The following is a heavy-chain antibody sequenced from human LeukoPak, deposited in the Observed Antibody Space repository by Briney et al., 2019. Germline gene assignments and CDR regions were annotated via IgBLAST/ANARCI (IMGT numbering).Heavy chain of an antibody. D-gene: IGHD1-1*01. CDR1: RFTFDDYG. J-gene: IGHJ6*03. CDR3: ARGSPTVTSIYKYYYMDV. CDR2: VSWNGGST. V-gene: IGHV3-20*04. Sequence: PGGSLRLSCTTSRFTFDDYGMSWVRQVPGKGLEWVSAVSWNGGSTGYADSVKGRFTVSRDNAKHSLYLQMNSLRVEDTALYYCARGSPTVTSIYKYYYMDVWGKGTTVIVSS.